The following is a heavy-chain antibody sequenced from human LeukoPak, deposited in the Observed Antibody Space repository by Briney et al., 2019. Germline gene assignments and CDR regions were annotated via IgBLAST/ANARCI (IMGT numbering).Heavy chain of an antibody. CDR2: ISGSGGST. J-gene: IGHJ3*02. D-gene: IGHD6-19*01. Sequence: GGSLRLSCAASGFSFSSYAMSWVRQAPGKGLEGVSAISGSGGSTYYADSVKGRFTISRDNSKNTLYLQMNSLRAEDTAVYYCAKDYTSGWEPLGAFDIWGQGTMVTVSS. CDR1: GFSFSSYA. V-gene: IGHV3-23*01. CDR3: AKDYTSGWEPLGAFDI.